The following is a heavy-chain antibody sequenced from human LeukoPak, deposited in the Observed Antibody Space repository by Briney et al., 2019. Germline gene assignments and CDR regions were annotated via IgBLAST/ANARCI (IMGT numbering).Heavy chain of an antibody. CDR3: ARVGDYVWGSYRQSNNFDY. Sequence: APVKVSCKAAGYTFTSYGISWVRQAPGQGLEWMGWISAYNGNTNLAQNLQGRVTMTTDTSTNTAYMELRSLRSDDTAVYYCARVGDYVWGSYRQSNNFDYWGQGTLVTVSS. D-gene: IGHD3-16*02. CDR1: GYTFTSYG. CDR2: ISAYNGNT. J-gene: IGHJ4*02. V-gene: IGHV1-18*01.